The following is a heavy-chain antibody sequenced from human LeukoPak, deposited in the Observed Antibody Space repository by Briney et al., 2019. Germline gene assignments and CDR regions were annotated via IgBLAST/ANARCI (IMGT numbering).Heavy chain of an antibody. V-gene: IGHV3-23*01. CDR2: FTGRSGNT. Sequence: QPGGSLRLSCAASGFTVSSNYMSWVRQAPGKGLEWVSTFTGRSGNTYYADFVRGRFTISRDKSKNTLYLQMNSLRAEDTAVYYCAKEYYDILTSYYPTPFDSWGQGTLVTVSS. CDR3: AKEYYDILTSYYPTPFDS. CDR1: GFTVSSNY. D-gene: IGHD3-9*01. J-gene: IGHJ4*02.